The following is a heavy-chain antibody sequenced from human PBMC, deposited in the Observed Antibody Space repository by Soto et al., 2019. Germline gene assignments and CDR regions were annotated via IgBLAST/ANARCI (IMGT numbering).Heavy chain of an antibody. CDR3: TRIYCTTTSCFINGMDV. CDR2: ISHSGDT. D-gene: IGHD2-2*01. J-gene: IGHJ6*02. CDR1: GYVITTGYH. V-gene: IGHV4-38-2*01. Sequence: SETLSLTCAVSGYVITTGYHWGWIRQPPGKELEWIGTISHSGDTYYNPSLKSRVTISIDTAKNHLSLILSSVTAADTATYYCTRIYCTTTSCFINGMDVWGQGTTVTVSS.